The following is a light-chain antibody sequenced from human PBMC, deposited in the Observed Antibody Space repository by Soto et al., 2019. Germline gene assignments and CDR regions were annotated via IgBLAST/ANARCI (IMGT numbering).Light chain of an antibody. CDR2: GAS. V-gene: IGKV3-20*01. CDR1: QSVSSSY. Sequence: ENVLTQSPGTLSLSQGERATLSCRASQSVSSSYLTWYQQKPGQAPRLLIYGASSRATDIPDRFSGSGSGTDFTLTISRLEPEDFAVYHCQQYDSSPVTFGQGTKLEIK. CDR3: QQYDSSPVT. J-gene: IGKJ2*01.